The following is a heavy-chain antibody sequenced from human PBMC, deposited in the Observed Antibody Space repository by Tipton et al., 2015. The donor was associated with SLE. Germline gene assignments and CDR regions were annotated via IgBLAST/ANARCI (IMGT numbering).Heavy chain of an antibody. V-gene: IGHV3-11*01. CDR1: GFIFSGHY. CDR2: ISRGGRTT. CDR3: ARHHGGGSLAFDP. D-gene: IGHD2-15*01. Sequence: SLRLSCAASGFIFSGHYMSWIRQAPGKGLEWISYISRGGRTTYYADSVRGRFTISRDNAKNSLDLQMNTLTAEDTAMYYCARHHGGGSLAFDPWGQGTLVIVSS. J-gene: IGHJ5*02.